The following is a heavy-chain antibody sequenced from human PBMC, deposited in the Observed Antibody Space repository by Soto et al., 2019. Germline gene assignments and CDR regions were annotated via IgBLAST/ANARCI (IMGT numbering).Heavy chain of an antibody. D-gene: IGHD5-12*01. CDR1: GGSFSGYY. CDR3: ARERGWLQLMQPYYFDY. Sequence: SETLSLTCAVYGGSFSGYYWSWIRQPPGKGLEWIGEINHSGSTNYNPSLKSRATISVDTSKNQFSLKLSSVTAADTAVYYCARERGWLQLMQPYYFDYWGQGTLVTVSS. V-gene: IGHV4-34*01. CDR2: INHSGST. J-gene: IGHJ4*02.